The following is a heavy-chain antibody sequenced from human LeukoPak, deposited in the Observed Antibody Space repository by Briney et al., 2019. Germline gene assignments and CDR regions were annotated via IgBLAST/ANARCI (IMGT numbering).Heavy chain of an antibody. CDR2: ISGYNGNT. Sequence: ASVKVSCKASGYIFTMYGISWVRQAPGQGLEWMGWISGYNGNTKDVQKLQGRLTMTADTSTSTAYMELRSLRSDDTAVYYCARGTTTVAPIDSWGQGTLVTVSS. D-gene: IGHD4-11*01. J-gene: IGHJ4*02. CDR3: ARGTTTVAPIDS. V-gene: IGHV1-18*01. CDR1: GYIFTMYG.